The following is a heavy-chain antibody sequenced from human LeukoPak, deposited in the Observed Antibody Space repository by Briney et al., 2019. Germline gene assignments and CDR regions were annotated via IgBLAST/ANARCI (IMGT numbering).Heavy chain of an antibody. CDR1: GGSISSYY. D-gene: IGHD3-10*01. V-gene: IGHV4-4*07. Sequence: SETLSLTCTVSGGSISSYYWSWIRQPAGKGLEWIGRIYTSGSTNYNPSLKSRVTMSVDTSKNQFSLKLSSVTAADTAVYYCARDLQLWFGELGYYYYYMDVWGKGTTVTVSS. CDR2: IYTSGST. J-gene: IGHJ6*03. CDR3: ARDLQLWFGELGYYYYYMDV.